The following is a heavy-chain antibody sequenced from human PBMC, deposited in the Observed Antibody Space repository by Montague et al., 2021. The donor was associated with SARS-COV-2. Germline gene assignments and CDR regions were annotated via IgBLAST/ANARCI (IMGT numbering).Heavy chain of an antibody. CDR1: GFSLSTSGMC. V-gene: IGHV2-70*01. Sequence: VKPTQTLTLTCTFSGFSLSTSGMCVSWIRQPPGKALEWLALIDWDDDKYYSTSLKTRLTISKDTSKNQVVLTMTNMDPVDTATHYCARIRDYDILTGSYSGFDYWGQGTLVTVSS. CDR2: IDWDDDK. CDR3: ARIRDYDILTGSYSGFDY. J-gene: IGHJ4*02. D-gene: IGHD3-9*01.